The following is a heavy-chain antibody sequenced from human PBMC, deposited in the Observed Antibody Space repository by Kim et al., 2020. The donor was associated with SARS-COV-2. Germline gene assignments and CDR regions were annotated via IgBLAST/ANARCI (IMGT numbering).Heavy chain of an antibody. J-gene: IGHJ4*02. CDR3: ARGPNYSPFDY. D-gene: IGHD4-4*01. CDR2: I. Sequence: IYHSDSVSGRFTITRDNDKNSLYLQMNSLRAEDTAVYYCARGPNYSPFDYWGQGTLVTVSS. V-gene: IGHV3-48*03.